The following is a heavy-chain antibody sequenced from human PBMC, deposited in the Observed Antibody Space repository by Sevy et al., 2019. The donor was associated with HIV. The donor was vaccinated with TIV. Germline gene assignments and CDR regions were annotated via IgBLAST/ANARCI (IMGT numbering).Heavy chain of an antibody. J-gene: IGHJ4*02. CDR2: ISGSGGSGDKT. CDR3: ARKYDSSGYFDY. D-gene: IGHD3-22*01. CDR1: GFTFSSSA. V-gene: IGHV3-23*01. Sequence: GGSLRLSCAASGFTFSSSAMNWVRQAPGKGLEWVSGISGSGGSGDKTNYADSVKGLFTISRDDSNNSLYLQLNSLRAEDTAIYYCARKYDSSGYFDYWGQGTLVTVSS.